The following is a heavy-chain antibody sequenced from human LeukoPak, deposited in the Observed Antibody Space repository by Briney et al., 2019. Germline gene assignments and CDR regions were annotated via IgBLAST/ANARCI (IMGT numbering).Heavy chain of an antibody. CDR1: GGSIISSNYY. J-gene: IGHJ4*02. CDR3: ASGDNDPLFDY. D-gene: IGHD1-1*01. CDR2: IYYSGST. Sequence: SETLSLTCTVSGGSIISSNYYWSWIRQHPGKGLEWIGSIYYSGSTNYNPSLQGRVTISLDTSRNQFSLKLSSVTAADTAVYYCASGDNDPLFDYWGQGTLVTVSS. V-gene: IGHV4-31*03.